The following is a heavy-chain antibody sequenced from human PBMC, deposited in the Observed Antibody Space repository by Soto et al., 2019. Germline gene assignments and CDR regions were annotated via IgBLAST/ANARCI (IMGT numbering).Heavy chain of an antibody. D-gene: IGHD3-22*01. CDR2: IYYSGST. J-gene: IGHJ5*02. V-gene: IGHV4-31*03. CDR3: VRGGLRGCDLIWFDP. Sequence: SETLSLTCTVSGGSISSGGYYWSSIRRHPGKGLEWIGYIYYSGSTFYNPSLKSRVTISVDTSKNQFSLKLSSVTAADTAVYYCVRGGLRGCDLIWFDPWGQGTMVTVSS. CDR1: GGSISSGGYY.